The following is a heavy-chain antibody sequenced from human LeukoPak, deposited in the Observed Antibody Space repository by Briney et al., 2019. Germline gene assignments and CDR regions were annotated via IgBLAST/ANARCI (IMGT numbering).Heavy chain of an antibody. CDR3: AKVGYGDYALNY. Sequence: GGSLRLSCAASGFTFSSYAMHWVRQAPVKGLEWVAVISYDGSNKYYADSVKGRFTISRDNSKNTLYLQMNSLRAEDTAVYYCAKVGYGDYALNYWGQGTLVTVSS. J-gene: IGHJ4*02. D-gene: IGHD4-17*01. CDR1: GFTFSSYA. CDR2: ISYDGSNK. V-gene: IGHV3-30-3*01.